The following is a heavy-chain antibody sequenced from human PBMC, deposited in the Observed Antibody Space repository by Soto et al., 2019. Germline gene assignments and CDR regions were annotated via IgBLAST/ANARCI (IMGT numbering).Heavy chain of an antibody. CDR1: QFPFDVYS. Sequence: GSLRLSCVAPQFPFDVYSMHWVRQAPGKGLEWVSYIRRTTSATFYADAVKGRFTISRDNRKNSLFLQMNSLRDDDTGVYFCARDRGSSGMFELDVWGPGTLVTVSS. V-gene: IGHV3-48*02. CDR2: IRRTTSAT. D-gene: IGHD6-25*01. CDR3: ARDRGSSGMFELDV. J-gene: IGHJ3*01.